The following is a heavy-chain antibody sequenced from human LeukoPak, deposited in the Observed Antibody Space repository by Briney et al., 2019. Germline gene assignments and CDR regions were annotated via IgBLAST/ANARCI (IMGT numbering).Heavy chain of an antibody. CDR2: IYDSGST. J-gene: IGHJ5*02. V-gene: IGHV4-34*01. D-gene: IGHD3-16*01. CDR3: ARHYGP. Sequence: SEILSLTCAVYGGSFSGYYWSWIRQPPGKGLEWIGSIYDSGSTYYNPSLKSRVTISVDTSKNQFSLKLNSVTAADTAVYYCARHYGPWGQGTLVTVFS. CDR1: GGSFSGYY.